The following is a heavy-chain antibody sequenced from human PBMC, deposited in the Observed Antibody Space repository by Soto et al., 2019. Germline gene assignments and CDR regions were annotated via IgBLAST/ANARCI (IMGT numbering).Heavy chain of an antibody. D-gene: IGHD2-21*02. V-gene: IGHV1-18*01. CDR3: VRRVVTTLDDAFDI. J-gene: IGHJ3*02. CDR1: GYNFNNYG. CDR2: ISGNNGNT. Sequence: QVQLVQSGPEVKKPGASVTLSCKASGYNFNNYGISWVRQAPGQGLEWMGWISGNNGNTKYGQKFQGRVSLTTDSSTSTAYMEMRSLRSEDTADYYCVRRVVTTLDDAFDIWGPGARVTVSS.